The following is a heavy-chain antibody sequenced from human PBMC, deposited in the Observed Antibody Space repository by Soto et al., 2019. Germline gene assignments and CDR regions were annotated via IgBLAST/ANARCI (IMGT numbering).Heavy chain of an antibody. Sequence: GGSLRLSCAASGFTVSSNYMSWVRQAPGKGLEWVSVIYSGGSTYYADSVKGRFTISRHNSKNTLYLQMNSLRAEDTAVYYCARVYTKPIAKYYYYYYYRNVWGKGTTVTVSS. D-gene: IGHD3-16*01. CDR3: ARVYTKPIAKYYYYYYYRNV. CDR1: GFTVSSNY. J-gene: IGHJ6*03. V-gene: IGHV3-53*04. CDR2: IYSGGST.